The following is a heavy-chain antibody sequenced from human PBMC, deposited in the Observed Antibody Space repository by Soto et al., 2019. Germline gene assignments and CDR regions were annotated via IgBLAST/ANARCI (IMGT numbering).Heavy chain of an antibody. CDR1: GFTFSSYA. J-gene: IGHJ6*02. CDR3: AKDKRGIAALGKQLVHNGMDV. Sequence: GGSLRLSCAASGFTFSSYAMSWVRQAPGKGLEWVSAISGSGGSTYYADSVKGRFTISRDNSKNTLYLQMNSLRAEDTAVYYCAKDKRGIAALGKQLVHNGMDVWGQGTTVTVSS. V-gene: IGHV3-23*01. CDR2: ISGSGGST. D-gene: IGHD6-13*01.